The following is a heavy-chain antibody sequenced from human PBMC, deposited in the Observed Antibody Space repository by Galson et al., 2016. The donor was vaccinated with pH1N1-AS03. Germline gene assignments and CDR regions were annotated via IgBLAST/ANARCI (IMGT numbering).Heavy chain of an antibody. D-gene: IGHD5-24*01. CDR3: ARIHPELPDI. V-gene: IGHV4-34*01. J-gene: IGHJ3*02. CDR2: INHIGGA. CDR1: GGSFSDYF. Sequence: SETLSLTCAVYGGSFSDYFWAWIRQPPGMGLEWIGDINHIGGANYNPSLKSRVTLSADRSKNQFSLKLYSVTAADTVVYYCARIHPELPDIWGQGTLVNV.